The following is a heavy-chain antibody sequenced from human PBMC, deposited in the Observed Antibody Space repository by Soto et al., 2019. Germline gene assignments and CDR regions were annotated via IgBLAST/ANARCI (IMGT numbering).Heavy chain of an antibody. J-gene: IGHJ6*02. CDR2: IIPIFGTA. Sequence: SVKVSCKASGGTFSSYAISWVRQAPGQGLEWRGGIIPIFGTANYAQKLQGRVTITADESTSTAYMELSSRRSEDTAVCYCARSDATVVPAAISPEAFYYCYSGMDVWG. CDR1: GGTFSSYA. D-gene: IGHD2-2*01. V-gene: IGHV1-69*13. CDR3: ARSDATVVPAAISPEAFYYCYSGMDV.